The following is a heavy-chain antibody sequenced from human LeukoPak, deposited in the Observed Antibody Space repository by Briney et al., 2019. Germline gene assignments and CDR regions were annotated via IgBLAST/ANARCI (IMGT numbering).Heavy chain of an antibody. V-gene: IGHV3-21*01. CDR2: ISSSSSYI. Sequence: PGGTLSLSCAASGFTFSSYAMSWVRQAPGKGLEWVLAISSSSSYIDYADSVKGRFTISRDNAKNSLYLQMNSLRVEHTAVYYCARDTYCSGGSCASYFSYYYMDVWGKGTTVTVSS. CDR1: GFTFSSYA. D-gene: IGHD2-15*01. CDR3: ARDTYCSGGSCASYFSYYYMDV. J-gene: IGHJ6*03.